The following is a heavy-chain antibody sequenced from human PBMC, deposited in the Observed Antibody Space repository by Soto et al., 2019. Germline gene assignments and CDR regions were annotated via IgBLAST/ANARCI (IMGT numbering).Heavy chain of an antibody. CDR2: ISGSGGTT. CDR3: AKDTYYYGSGSYYPPDY. D-gene: IGHD3-10*01. V-gene: IGHV3-23*01. J-gene: IGHJ4*02. CDR1: GFTFSSYA. Sequence: PGGSLRLSCAASGFTFSSYAMSWVRQAPGKGLEWVSAISGSGGTTYYADSVKGRFTISRDNSKNTLYLQMNSLRAEDTAVYYCAKDTYYYGSGSYYPPDYWGQGTLVTDSS.